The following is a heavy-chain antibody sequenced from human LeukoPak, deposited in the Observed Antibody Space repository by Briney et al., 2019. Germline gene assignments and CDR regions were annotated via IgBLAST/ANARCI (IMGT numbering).Heavy chain of an antibody. D-gene: IGHD6-13*01. CDR1: GYSFTNNG. CDR2: ISPYNGNT. J-gene: IGHJ4*02. Sequence: ASVKVSCKASGYSFTNNGITWVRQAPGQGLEWMGWISPYNGNTNYAQKLQGRVTMTRDTSTSTAYMELRSLRSDDTAVYYCATYSAAGRTYYFDYWGQGALVTVSS. V-gene: IGHV1-18*01. CDR3: ATYSAAGRTYYFDY.